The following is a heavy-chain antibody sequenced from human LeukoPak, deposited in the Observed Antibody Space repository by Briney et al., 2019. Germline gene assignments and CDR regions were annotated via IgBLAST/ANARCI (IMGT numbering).Heavy chain of an antibody. J-gene: IGHJ4*02. D-gene: IGHD2/OR15-2a*01. CDR3: ARDAYTVNRGHFDF. V-gene: IGHV3-30*02. CDR1: GFTFSSYG. CDR2: IRYDGSNK. Sequence: HPGGSLRLSCAASGFTFSSYGMHWVRQAPGKGLEWVAFIRYDGSNKYYADSVRGRFTISRDNSKNTLYLQMNSLRADDTAVYYCARDAYTVNRGHFDFWGQGTLVTVSS.